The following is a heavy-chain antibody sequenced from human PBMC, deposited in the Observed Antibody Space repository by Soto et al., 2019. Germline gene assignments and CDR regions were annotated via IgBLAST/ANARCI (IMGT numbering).Heavy chain of an antibody. CDR2: IWYDGSNK. CDR1: GFTFSSYG. J-gene: IGHJ3*02. V-gene: IGHV3-33*01. Sequence: GGSLRLSCAASGFTFSSYGMHWVRQAPGKGLEWVAVIWYDGSNKYYADSVKGRFTISRDNSKNTLYLQMNSLRAEDTAGYYCATPLPDNDALDIWGQGTKVTVSS. D-gene: IGHD2-15*01. CDR3: ATPLPDNDALDI.